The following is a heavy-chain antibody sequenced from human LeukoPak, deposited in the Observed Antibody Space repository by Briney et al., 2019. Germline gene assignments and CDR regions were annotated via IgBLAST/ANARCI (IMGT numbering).Heavy chain of an antibody. Sequence: PSETLSLTCTVSGGSISSYYWSWIRQHPGKGLEWIGYIYYSGSTYYNPSLKSRVTISVDTSKNQFSLKLSSVTAADTAVYYCARDSRGDDYGSPFDYWGQGTLVTVSS. CDR1: GGSISSYY. J-gene: IGHJ4*02. CDR3: ARDSRGDDYGSPFDY. D-gene: IGHD4-17*01. V-gene: IGHV4-59*06. CDR2: IYYSGST.